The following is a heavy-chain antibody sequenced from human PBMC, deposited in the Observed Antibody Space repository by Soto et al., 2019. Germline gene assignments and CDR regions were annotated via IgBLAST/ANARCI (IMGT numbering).Heavy chain of an antibody. D-gene: IGHD4-4*01. J-gene: IGHJ6*02. CDR2: IYHSGST. CDR1: GGSISSSNW. CDR3: ARVRGYSNSYYYYYYGMDV. V-gene: IGHV4-4*02. Sequence: ASETLSLTCAVSGGSISSSNWWSWVRQPPGKGLEWIGEIYHSGSTNYNPSLKSRVTISVDKSKNQFSLKLSSVTAADTAVYYCARVRGYSNSYYYYYYGMDVWGQGTTVTVSS.